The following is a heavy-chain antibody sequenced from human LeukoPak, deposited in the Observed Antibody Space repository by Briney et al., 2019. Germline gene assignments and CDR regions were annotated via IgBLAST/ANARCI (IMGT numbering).Heavy chain of an antibody. D-gene: IGHD3-16*01. J-gene: IGHJ3*02. CDR1: GFTFSSYS. Sequence: PGGSLRLSCAASGFTFSSYSMNWVRQAPGKGLEWVSSISSSSSYIYYADSVKGRFTISRDNAKNSLYLQMNSLRAEDTAVYYCASSIGAPGAFDIWGQGTMVTVSS. CDR3: ASSIGAPGAFDI. CDR2: ISSSSSYI. V-gene: IGHV3-21*01.